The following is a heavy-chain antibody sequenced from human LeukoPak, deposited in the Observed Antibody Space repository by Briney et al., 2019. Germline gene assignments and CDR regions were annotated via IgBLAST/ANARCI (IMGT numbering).Heavy chain of an antibody. Sequence: GGSLRLSCAVSGFTVSSNYMSWVRQAPGKELEWVSVIYSGGTTHYADSVKGRFTISRDNSKNTLYLQMNSLRAEDTAVYYCAKSYYYGSGSYGLTYFDYWGQGTLVTVSS. V-gene: IGHV3-53*05. CDR2: IYSGGTT. CDR3: AKSYYYGSGSYGLTYFDY. J-gene: IGHJ4*02. CDR1: GFTVSSNY. D-gene: IGHD3-10*01.